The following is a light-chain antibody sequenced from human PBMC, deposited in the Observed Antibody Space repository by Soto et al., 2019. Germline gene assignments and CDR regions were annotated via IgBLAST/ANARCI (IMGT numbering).Light chain of an antibody. CDR3: LQHNTYPII. V-gene: IGKV1-5*01. CDR1: QSVSGW. J-gene: IGKJ5*01. Sequence: DIQMTQSPSTLSASVGDTVTVTCRASQSVSGWLAWYQQKPGEAPKGLIYAASSLQSGVPSRFSGSGSGTEFTLTISGLQPEDFATYYCLQHNTYPIIFGQGTRLEIK. CDR2: AAS.